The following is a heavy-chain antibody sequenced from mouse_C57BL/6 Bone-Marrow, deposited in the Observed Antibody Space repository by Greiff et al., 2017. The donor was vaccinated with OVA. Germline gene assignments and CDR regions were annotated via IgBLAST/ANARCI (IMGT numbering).Heavy chain of an antibody. Sequence: QVQLQQSGAELARPGASVKLSCKASGYTFTSYGIRWVKQRTGQGLEWIGEIYPRSGNTYYNEKFKGKATLTADKSSSTAYMELRSLTSEGSAVYFGAGEDGSGFHWYFDVWGTGTTVTVSS. D-gene: IGHD1-1*01. CDR3: AGEDGSGFHWYFDV. CDR2: IYPRSGNT. J-gene: IGHJ1*03. V-gene: IGHV1-81*01. CDR1: GYTFTSYG.